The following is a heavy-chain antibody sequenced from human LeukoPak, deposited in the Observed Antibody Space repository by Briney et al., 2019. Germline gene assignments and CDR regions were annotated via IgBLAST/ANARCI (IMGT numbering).Heavy chain of an antibody. V-gene: IGHV3-48*02. CDR3: ARVSKTFYYYGMDV. Sequence: GGSLRLSCAASGFTFSSYSMNWVRQAPGKGLEWVSYISSSSSTIYYADSVKSRFTISRDNAKNSLYLQMNSLRDEDTAVYYCARVSKTFYYYGMDVWGQGTTVTVSS. D-gene: IGHD2/OR15-2a*01. J-gene: IGHJ6*02. CDR2: ISSSSSTI. CDR1: GFTFSSYS.